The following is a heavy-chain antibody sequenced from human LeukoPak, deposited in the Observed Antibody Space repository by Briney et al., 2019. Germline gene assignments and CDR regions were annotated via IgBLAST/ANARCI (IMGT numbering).Heavy chain of an antibody. CDR2: IIPIFGTA. Sequence: ASVKVSCKASGGTFSSYAISWVRQAPGQGLEWMGGIIPIFGTANYAQKFQGRVTITTDESTSTAYMELSSLRSEDTAVYYRARGPRQSGSYWGRYWGQGTLVTVSS. J-gene: IGHJ4*02. D-gene: IGHD1-26*01. V-gene: IGHV1-69*05. CDR1: GGTFSSYA. CDR3: ARGPRQSGSYWGRY.